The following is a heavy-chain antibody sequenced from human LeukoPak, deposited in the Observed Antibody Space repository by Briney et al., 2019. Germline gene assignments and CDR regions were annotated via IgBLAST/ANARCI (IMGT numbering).Heavy chain of an antibody. CDR1: GFTFSSCG. J-gene: IGHJ4*02. CDR2: IGPTGTDR. CDR3: ATETIGRHYDY. V-gene: IGHV3-21*01. D-gene: IGHD1-14*01. Sequence: GGSLRPSCAASGFTFSSCGFKWVRQAPGKGLEWVSSIGPTGTDRYYADSVRGRFTISRDNAKNSMYLQMDSLRDEDTAVYYCATETIGRHYDYWGQGTLLTVSS.